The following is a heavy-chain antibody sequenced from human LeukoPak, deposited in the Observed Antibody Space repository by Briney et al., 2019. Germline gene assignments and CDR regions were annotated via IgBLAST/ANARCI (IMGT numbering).Heavy chain of an antibody. D-gene: IGHD1-26*01. J-gene: IGHJ4*02. CDR2: IYYSGSI. Sequence: SETLSLTCAVSGYSISSSNWWGWIRQPPGKGLEWIGYIYYSGSIYYNPSLKSRVTMSVDTSKNQFSLKLSSVTAVDTAVYYCAKGDGGLPNYFDYWGQGILVTVSS. CDR1: GYSISSSNW. V-gene: IGHV4-28*05. CDR3: AKGDGGLPNYFDY.